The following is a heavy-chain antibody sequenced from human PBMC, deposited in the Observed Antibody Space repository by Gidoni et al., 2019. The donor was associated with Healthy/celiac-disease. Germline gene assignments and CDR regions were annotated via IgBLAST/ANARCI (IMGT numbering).Heavy chain of an antibody. V-gene: IGHV1-18*01. CDR2: ISAYNGNT. J-gene: IGHJ6*02. Sequence: QVQLVQSGAEVKKPGASVTVSCKASGYTFTSYGISWVRQAPGQGLEWMGWISAYNGNTNYAQKLQGRVTMTTDTSTSTAYMELRSLRSDDTAVYYCARDGVVVVPAAIYPGYYYGMDVWGQGTTVTVSS. CDR1: GYTFTSYG. D-gene: IGHD2-2*02. CDR3: ARDGVVVVPAAIYPGYYYGMDV.